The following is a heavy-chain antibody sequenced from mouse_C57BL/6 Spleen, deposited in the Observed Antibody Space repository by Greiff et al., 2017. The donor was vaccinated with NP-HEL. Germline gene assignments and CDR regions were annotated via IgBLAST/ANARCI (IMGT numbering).Heavy chain of an antibody. D-gene: IGHD1-1*01. V-gene: IGHV1-82*01. CDR3: ARGVVAPGYYAMDY. J-gene: IGHJ4*01. CDR2: IYPGDGDT. Sequence: VQLQESGPELVKPGASVKISCKASGYAFSSSWMNWVKQRPGKGLEWIGRIYPGDGDTNYNGKFKGKATLTADKSSSAAYMQLSSLTSEDCAVYCCARGVVAPGYYAMDYWGQGTSVTVSS. CDR1: GYAFSSSW.